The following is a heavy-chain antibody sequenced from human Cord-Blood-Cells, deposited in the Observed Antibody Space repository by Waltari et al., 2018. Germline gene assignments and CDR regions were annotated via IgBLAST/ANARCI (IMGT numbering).Heavy chain of an antibody. J-gene: IGHJ2*01. CDR3: ARGSLGYFDL. D-gene: IGHD3-16*01. CDR2: INHSGST. V-gene: IGHV4-34*01. CDR1: GGSFSGYY. Sequence: QVQLQQWGAGLLKPSETLSLTCAVYGGSFSGYYWSWIRQPPGKGLEWIGEINHSGSTNYNPSLKSRVTISVDTSKTQFSLKLSSVTAADTAVYYCARGSLGYFDLWGRGTLVTVSS.